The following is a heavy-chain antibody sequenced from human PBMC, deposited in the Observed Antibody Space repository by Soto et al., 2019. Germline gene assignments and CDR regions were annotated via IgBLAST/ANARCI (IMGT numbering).Heavy chain of an antibody. J-gene: IGHJ4*02. CDR1: GDSIGTGNYY. V-gene: IGHV4-39*01. CDR3: ARSGGRLHRIDS. D-gene: IGHD3-16*01. Sequence: QLLLQESGPGLVKPSETLTLVCTVSGDSIGTGNYYWGWIRQPPGKGLEWIGNIYNSGNPYYNPSLKSRVTISADPSNNQLFLRLNSVTAAETAIYYCARSGGRLHRIDSWGQGTLVTVSS. CDR2: IYNSGNP.